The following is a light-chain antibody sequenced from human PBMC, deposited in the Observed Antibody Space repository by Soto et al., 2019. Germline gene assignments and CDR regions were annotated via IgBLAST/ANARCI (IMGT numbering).Light chain of an antibody. Sequence: EIVLTQSPATLSLSPGERATLSCRTSQSVNNYLAWYQHKPGQAPRLLIYDASNRATGIPARFSGSGSGTDFTLTISSLEPEDFAVYYCQQRSNWPPGVTFGPGTKVDIK. CDR1: QSVNNY. CDR2: DAS. J-gene: IGKJ3*01. V-gene: IGKV3-11*01. CDR3: QQRSNWPPGVT.